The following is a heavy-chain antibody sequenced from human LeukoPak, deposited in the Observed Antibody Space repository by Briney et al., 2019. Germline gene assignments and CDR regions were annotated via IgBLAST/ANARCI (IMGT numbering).Heavy chain of an antibody. V-gene: IGHV3-43*02. CDR1: GFTFDDYA. CDR3: AKDINAAVKDYYYYYGMDV. J-gene: IGHJ6*02. CDR2: ISGDGGST. Sequence: PGGSLRLSCAASGFTFDDYAMHWVRQAPGKGLEWVSLISGDGGSTYYADSVKGRFTISRDNSKNSLCLQMNSLRTEDTALYYCAKDINAAVKDYYYYYGMDVWGQGTTVTVSS. D-gene: IGHD4-11*01.